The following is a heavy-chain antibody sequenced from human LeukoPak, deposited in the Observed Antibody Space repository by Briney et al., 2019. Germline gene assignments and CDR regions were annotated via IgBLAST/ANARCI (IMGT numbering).Heavy chain of an antibody. CDR2: IRYDGSYT. CDR1: GFTFSSYG. J-gene: IGHJ6*03. V-gene: IGHV3-30*02. Sequence: GGSLRLSCAASGFTFSSYGMHWVRQAPGRGLEWFAFIRYDGSYTYYADSVKGRFTISRDNAKNSLYLQMNSLRAEDTALYYCARSAGSGYYFYMDVWGKGTTVTVSS. D-gene: IGHD6-13*01. CDR3: ARSAGSGYYFYMDV.